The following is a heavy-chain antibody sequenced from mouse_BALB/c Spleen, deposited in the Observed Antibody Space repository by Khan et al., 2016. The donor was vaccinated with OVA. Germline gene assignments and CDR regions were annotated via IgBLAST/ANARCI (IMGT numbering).Heavy chain of an antibody. CDR2: IWSDGKT. Sequence: QVQLKQSGPGLVAPSQSLSITCTASGFSLTSYGVHWVRQPPGKGLEWLVVIWSDGKTTYNSIPKSRLSTSKDNSKSQVFLKMTSIQTDDTAMYYCCRNTHVITKVMDYWGQGTSVTVSS. CDR1: GFSLTSYG. J-gene: IGHJ4*01. V-gene: IGHV2-6*02. D-gene: IGHD2-4*01. CDR3: CRNTHVITKVMDY.